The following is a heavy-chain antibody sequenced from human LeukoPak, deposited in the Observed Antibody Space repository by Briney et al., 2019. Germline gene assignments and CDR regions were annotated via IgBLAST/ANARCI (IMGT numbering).Heavy chain of an antibody. CDR2: FSDSGST. CDR3: ARLSWPGRGSRFDP. V-gene: IGHV4-59*01. CDR1: GGSFSGYC. J-gene: IGHJ5*02. Sequence: SETLSLTCAVYGGSFSGYCWNWIRQPPGKGLEWIGYFSDSGSTNYNPSLKSRVTISPDASKNHLTLKLSSVTAADMAVYYCARLSWPGRGSRFDPWGQGTLVTVSS. D-gene: IGHD2/OR15-2a*01.